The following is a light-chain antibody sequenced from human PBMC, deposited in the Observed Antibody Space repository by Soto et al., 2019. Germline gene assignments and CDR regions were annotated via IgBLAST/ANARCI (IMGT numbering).Light chain of an antibody. V-gene: IGKV1-5*03. CDR1: QSISSW. J-gene: IGKJ4*01. CDR3: QQYNSYVT. CDR2: KAS. Sequence: DIQMTQSPSTLSASVGDRVTITCRASQSISSWLAWYQQKPGKAPKLLIYKASSLESGVPSRFSGSGSGAEVPLTISRPQPDDVATYYCQQYNSYVTVGGGTKVEIK.